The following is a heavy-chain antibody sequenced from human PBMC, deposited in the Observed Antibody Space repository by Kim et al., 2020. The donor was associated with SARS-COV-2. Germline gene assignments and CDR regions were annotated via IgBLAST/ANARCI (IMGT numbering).Heavy chain of an antibody. D-gene: IGHD3-3*01. Sequence: SETLSLTCTVSGGSISSSSYYWGWIRQPPGKGLEWIGSIYYSGSTYYNPSLKSRVTISVDTSKNQFSLKLSSVTAADTAVYYCARQSYYDFWSGLREPYYYYGMDVWGQGTTVTVSS. CDR1: GGSISSSSYY. V-gene: IGHV4-39*01. J-gene: IGHJ6*02. CDR2: IYYSGST. CDR3: ARQSYYDFWSGLREPYYYYGMDV.